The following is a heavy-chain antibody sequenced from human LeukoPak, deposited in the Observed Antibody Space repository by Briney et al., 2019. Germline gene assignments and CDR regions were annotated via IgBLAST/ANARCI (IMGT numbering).Heavy chain of an antibody. CDR1: GFKFDDYA. J-gene: IGHJ3*02. CDR3: AKGRRSTSRYGAFDI. Sequence: GGSLRLSCAASGFKFDDYAMHWVRQAPGKGLEWVSLISGNGGDTYYGDSVKGRFTISRDNSRNSLFLQMNSLRAEDTALYYCAKGRRSTSRYGAFDIWGLGTMVTISS. D-gene: IGHD6-13*01. V-gene: IGHV3-43*02. CDR2: ISGNGGDT.